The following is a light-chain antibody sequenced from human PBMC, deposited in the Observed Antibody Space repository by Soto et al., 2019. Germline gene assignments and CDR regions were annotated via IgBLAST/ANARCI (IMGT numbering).Light chain of an antibody. V-gene: IGKV3-20*01. CDR2: GAS. J-gene: IGKJ1*01. CDR3: QHYGRSPPSWT. Sequence: EIVLTQSPGTLSLSAGERATLSCRASQSVSSNYLAWYQQKPGQPPRLLISGASSRATGIPDRFIGSGSGTDFTLTISSLEPEDFAVYYCQHYGRSPPSWTFGQGTKVEIE. CDR1: QSVSSNY.